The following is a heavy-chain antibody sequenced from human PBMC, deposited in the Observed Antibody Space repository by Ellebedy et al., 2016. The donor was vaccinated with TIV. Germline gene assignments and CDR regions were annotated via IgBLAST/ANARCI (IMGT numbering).Heavy chain of an antibody. Sequence: MPGGSLRLSCAVAGGSINNNYWGWFRQPPQKGLEWIGHIFYSGSTNYNPSLKGRVSISLDTSKKQFSLKVTSVTAADTAVYYCARRPYSTTGIDAFDIWGQGTVVTVSS. V-gene: IGHV4-59*08. D-gene: IGHD6-13*01. CDR3: ARRPYSTTGIDAFDI. J-gene: IGHJ3*02. CDR1: GGSINNNY. CDR2: IFYSGST.